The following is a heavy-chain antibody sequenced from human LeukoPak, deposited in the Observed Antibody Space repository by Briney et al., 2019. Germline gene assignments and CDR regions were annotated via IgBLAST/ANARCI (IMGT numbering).Heavy chain of an antibody. CDR2: IYSGGST. V-gene: IGHV3-66*01. J-gene: IGHJ4*02. CDR1: GFTVSSNY. Sequence: PGGSLRLSCAASGFTVSSNYMSWVRQAPGKGLEWVSVIYSGGSTYYADSVKGRFTISRDNSKNTLYLQMNSLRAEDTAVYYCARDPDSSSLGYWGQGTLVTVSS. D-gene: IGHD6-13*01. CDR3: ARDPDSSSLGY.